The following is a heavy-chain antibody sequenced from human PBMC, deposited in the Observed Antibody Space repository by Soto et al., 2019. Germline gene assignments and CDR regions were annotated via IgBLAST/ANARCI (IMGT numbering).Heavy chain of an antibody. D-gene: IGHD2-2*01. CDR2: IWYDGSNK. V-gene: IGHV3-33*01. J-gene: IGHJ5*02. CDR1: GFTFSSYG. CDR3: ARDLSPPYQLPLFDP. Sequence: QVQLVESGGGVVQPGRSLRLSCAASGFTFSSYGMHWVRQAPGKGLEWVAVIWYDGSNKYYADSVKGRFTISRDNSKNTLYLQMNSLRAEDTAVYYCARDLSPPYQLPLFDPWGQGTLVTVSS.